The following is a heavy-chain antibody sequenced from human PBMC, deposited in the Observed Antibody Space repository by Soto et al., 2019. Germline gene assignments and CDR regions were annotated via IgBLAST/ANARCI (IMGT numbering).Heavy chain of an antibody. CDR1: GYTFNSYY. CDR3: ARERYYDSSGYYKEDYYYYGMDV. V-gene: IGHV1-46*02. J-gene: IGHJ6*02. Sequence: GASVKVSCKASGYTFNSYYMHWVRQAPGQGLEWMGIINPSGGSTSYAQKFQGRVTMTRDTSTSTVYMELSSLRSEDTAVYYCARERYYDSSGYYKEDYYYYGMDVWGQGTTVTVSS. CDR2: INPSGGST. D-gene: IGHD3-22*01.